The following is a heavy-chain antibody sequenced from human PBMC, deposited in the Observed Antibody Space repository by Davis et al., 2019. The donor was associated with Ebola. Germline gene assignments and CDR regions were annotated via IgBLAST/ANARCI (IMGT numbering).Heavy chain of an antibody. J-gene: IGHJ3*01. D-gene: IGHD6-13*01. CDR1: GGSISKTNYY. V-gene: IGHV4-39*01. CDR3: ARPLYSYSWLGSAFDF. CDR2: IFYSGSS. Sequence: GSLRLSCTVSGGSISKTNYYWAWIRQSPGKGLEWIGSIFYSGSSHYNPSLKSRVTISVDTSKNQFALKLSSVTAGDTAVYYCARPLYSYSWLGSAFDFWGQGTVVTVSS.